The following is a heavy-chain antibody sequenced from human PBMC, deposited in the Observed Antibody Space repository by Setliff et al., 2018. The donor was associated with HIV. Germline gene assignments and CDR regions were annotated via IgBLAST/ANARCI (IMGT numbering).Heavy chain of an antibody. Sequence: ASVKVSCKASGYTFTSDYIHWVRQAPGQGLEWMGIINPSGGSTSYAQKFQGRVTMTRDTSTSTVYMELSSLRSEDTAVYYCARDGRYYDSSGYFDYWGQGTLVTVSS. D-gene: IGHD3-22*01. CDR3: ARDGRYYDSSGYFDY. V-gene: IGHV1-46*01. J-gene: IGHJ4*02. CDR1: GYTFTSDY. CDR2: INPSGGST.